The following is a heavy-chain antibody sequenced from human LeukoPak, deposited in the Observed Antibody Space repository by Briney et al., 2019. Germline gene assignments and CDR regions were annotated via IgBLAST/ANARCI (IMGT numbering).Heavy chain of an antibody. J-gene: IGHJ4*02. CDR1: GFTFSSYA. V-gene: IGHV3-30*04. Sequence: GSLRLSCAASGFTFSSYAMHWVRQAPGKGLEWVAVISYDGSNKYYADSVKGRFTISRDNSKNTLYLQMNSLRAEDTAVYYCARDHFGGSFDYWGQGTLVTVSS. CDR3: ARDHFGGSFDY. D-gene: IGHD3-10*01. CDR2: ISYDGSNK.